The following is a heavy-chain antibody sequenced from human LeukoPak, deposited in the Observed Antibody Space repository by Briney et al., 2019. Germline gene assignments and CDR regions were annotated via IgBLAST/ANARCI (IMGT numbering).Heavy chain of an antibody. CDR2: IYYSDSA. V-gene: IGHV4-38-2*01. D-gene: IGHD1-14*01. Sequence: PSETLSLTCAVSGFSISNGYDWVWIRQPPGRGLEWIGRIYYSDSAYYNTPLRSRVSMSVDTTKHQFSMTLSLVTAADTAVYYCARHHDSYYYYFIDVWGSGTTVTVSS. CDR1: GFSISNGYD. J-gene: IGHJ6*03. CDR3: ARHHDSYYYYFIDV.